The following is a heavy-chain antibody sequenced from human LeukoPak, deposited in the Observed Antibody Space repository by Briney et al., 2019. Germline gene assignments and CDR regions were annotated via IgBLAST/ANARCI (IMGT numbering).Heavy chain of an antibody. Sequence: ASETLSLTCTVSGGSISSSSYYWGWIRQPPGKWLEWIGSIYYSGSTYYNPSLKSRVTMSVDTSKNQFSLKLSSVTAPDTAVYYCARGVRGGYYYMDVWGKGTTVTVSS. CDR1: GGSISSSSYY. CDR2: IYYSGST. V-gene: IGHV4-39*07. J-gene: IGHJ6*03. CDR3: ARGVRGGYYYMDV. D-gene: IGHD2-15*01.